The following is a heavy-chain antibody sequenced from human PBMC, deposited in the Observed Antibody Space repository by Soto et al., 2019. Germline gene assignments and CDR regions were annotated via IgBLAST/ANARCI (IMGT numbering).Heavy chain of an antibody. CDR1: GYTFTSYD. J-gene: IGHJ5*02. D-gene: IGHD2-2*01. Sequence: QVQLVQSGAEVKKPGASVKVSCKASGYTFTSYDINWVRQATGQGVEWMGWMNPNSGNTGYAQKFRGRLTMTRNTSISTAYMELSSLRSEDTAVYYCAREDLYCSSTNCYHNWFDPWGQGTLVTVSS. CDR2: MNPNSGNT. V-gene: IGHV1-8*01. CDR3: AREDLYCSSTNCYHNWFDP.